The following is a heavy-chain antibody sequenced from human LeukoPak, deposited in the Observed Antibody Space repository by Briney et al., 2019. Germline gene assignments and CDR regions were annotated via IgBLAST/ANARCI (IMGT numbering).Heavy chain of an antibody. V-gene: IGHV4-30-2*01. D-gene: IGHD2-15*01. Sequence: SETLSLTCAVSGGSISSGGYSWSWIRQPPGKGLEWIGYIYHSGSTYYNPSLKSRVTISVDRSKNQFSLKLSSVTAADTAVYYCASLYCSGGSSDAFDIWGQGTMVTVSS. CDR2: IYHSGST. CDR1: GGSISSGGYS. J-gene: IGHJ3*02. CDR3: ASLYCSGGSSDAFDI.